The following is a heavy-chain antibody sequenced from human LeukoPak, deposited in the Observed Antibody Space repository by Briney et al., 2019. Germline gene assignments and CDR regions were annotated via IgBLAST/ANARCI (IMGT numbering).Heavy chain of an antibody. CDR3: ARANHDSSGYYTLIDAFDI. J-gene: IGHJ3*02. D-gene: IGHD3-22*01. V-gene: IGHV4-59*01. Sequence: PSETLSLTCTVSGGSISSYYWSWIRQPPGKGLEWIGYIYYSGSTNYNPSLKSRVTISVDTSKNQFSLKLSSVTAADTAVYYCARANHDSSGYYTLIDAFDIWGQGTMVTVSS. CDR2: IYYSGST. CDR1: GGSISSYY.